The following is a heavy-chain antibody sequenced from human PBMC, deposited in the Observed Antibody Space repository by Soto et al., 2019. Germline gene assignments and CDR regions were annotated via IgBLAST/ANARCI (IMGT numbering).Heavy chain of an antibody. CDR3: TSNYYDSSGYLDY. CDR1: GFTFSNAW. D-gene: IGHD3-22*01. CDR2: IKSKTDGGTT. V-gene: IGHV3-15*01. J-gene: IGHJ4*02. Sequence: GGSLRLSCAASGFTFSNAWMSWVRQAPGKGQEWVGRIKSKTDGGTTDYAAPVKGRFTISRDDSKNTLYLQMNSLKTEDTAVYYCTSNYYDSSGYLDYWGQGTLVTVSS.